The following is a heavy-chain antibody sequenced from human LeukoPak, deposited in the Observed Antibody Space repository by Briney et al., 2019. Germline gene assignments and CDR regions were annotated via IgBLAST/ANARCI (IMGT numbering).Heavy chain of an antibody. CDR3: ARETGYCSSTSCYRWFDP. CDR2: INHSGST. CDR1: GGSFSGYY. J-gene: IGHJ5*02. V-gene: IGHV4-34*01. Sequence: SETLSLTCAVCGGSFSGYYRSWIRQPPGKGLEWIGEINHSGSTNYNPSLKSRVTISVDTSKNQFSLKLSSVTAADTAVYYCARETGYCSSTSCYRWFDPWGQGTLVTVSS. D-gene: IGHD2-2*02.